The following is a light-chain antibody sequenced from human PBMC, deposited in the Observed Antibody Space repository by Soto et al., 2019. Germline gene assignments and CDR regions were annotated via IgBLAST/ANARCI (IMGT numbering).Light chain of an antibody. CDR2: DAS. J-gene: IGKJ3*01. CDR1: QSVSNS. CDR3: LQRSNWPGT. Sequence: EIVLTQSPAILSLSPGERAILSCRASQSVSNSLAWYQQKPGQAPRLLIYDASNRATGIPARFSGSGSGTDFTLTISSLESEDFAVYYCLQRSNWPGTFGPGTKVDVK. V-gene: IGKV3-11*01.